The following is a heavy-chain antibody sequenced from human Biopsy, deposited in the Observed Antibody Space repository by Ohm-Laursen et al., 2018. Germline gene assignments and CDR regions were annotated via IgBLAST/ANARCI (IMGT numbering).Heavy chain of an antibody. D-gene: IGHD1-1*01. CDR1: GYAVTEFS. CDR2: FAPENGKT. J-gene: IGHJ4*02. V-gene: IGHV1-24*01. CDR3: AADINVWNVNY. Sequence: ASVKVSCKVSGYAVTEFSMHWVRQAPGKGLEWMGGFAPENGKTIYAQKFQGRVTMTEDTSTDTAYMELSSLRSEDTTVYYCAADINVWNVNYWGQGTQVTVSS.